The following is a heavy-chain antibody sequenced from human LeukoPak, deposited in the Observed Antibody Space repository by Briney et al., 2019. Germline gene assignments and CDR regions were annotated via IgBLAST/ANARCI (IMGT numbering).Heavy chain of an antibody. D-gene: IGHD3-22*01. V-gene: IGHV3-72*01. CDR3: ARASYYYDSSGYYSEYFQH. CDR2: TRNKANSYTT. Sequence: GGSLRLSCAASGFTFSDHYMDWVRQAPGKGLEWVGRTRNKANSYTTEYAASVKGRFTISRDDSKNSLYLQMNSLKTEDTAVYYCARASYYYDSSGYYSEYFQHWGQGTLVTVSS. CDR1: GFTFSDHY. J-gene: IGHJ1*01.